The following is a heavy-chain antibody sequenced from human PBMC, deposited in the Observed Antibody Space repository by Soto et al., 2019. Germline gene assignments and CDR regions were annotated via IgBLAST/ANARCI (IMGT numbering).Heavy chain of an antibody. D-gene: IGHD4-17*01. J-gene: IGHJ4*02. V-gene: IGHV3-23*01. CDR2: ISGSGSTT. Sequence: EVQLLESGGGLVQPGGSLRLSCAASGFTFSNYAMSWVRQAPGKGLGWVSTISGSGSTTYYADSVKGRFTISRDHSNNTLYLQMNSLRAEDTALYYCAKDHGDYRGNYFDSWGLGTLVTVSS. CDR3: AKDHGDYRGNYFDS. CDR1: GFTFSNYA.